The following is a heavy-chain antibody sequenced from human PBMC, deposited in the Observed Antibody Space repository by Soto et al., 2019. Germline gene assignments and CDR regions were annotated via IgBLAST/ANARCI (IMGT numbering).Heavy chain of an antibody. V-gene: IGHV3-72*01. D-gene: IGHD1-1*01. J-gene: IGHJ4*02. Sequence: EVQLVESGGGLVQPGGSLRLSCAASGFTFSDHYMDWVRQAPGKGMEWVGRIRNKRYYYTTVYAAAVKGRFTISRDESQRSVFLQIDSPRREVTAVYYCATSRPTPNLSGFDYWCQGTLVSVSS. CDR2: IRNKRYYYTT. CDR1: GFTFSDHY. CDR3: ATSRPTPNLSGFDY.